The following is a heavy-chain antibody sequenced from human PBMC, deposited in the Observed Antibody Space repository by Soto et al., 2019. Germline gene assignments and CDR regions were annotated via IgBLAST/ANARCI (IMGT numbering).Heavy chain of an antibody. J-gene: IGHJ6*02. D-gene: IGHD3-16*01. Sequence: QVQLVQSGDEVKKPGASVKVSCKASGYIFVNYGIAWVRQAPGQGLEWMGWISPYTGNTHSATKVQGRLTMTTDTSASTAHMDLGSLTSDDTAVYYCVMVDNYVTPTPQDVWGQRTTVTVSS. CDR2: ISPYTGNT. CDR1: GYIFVNYG. CDR3: VMVDNYVTPTPQDV. V-gene: IGHV1-18*01.